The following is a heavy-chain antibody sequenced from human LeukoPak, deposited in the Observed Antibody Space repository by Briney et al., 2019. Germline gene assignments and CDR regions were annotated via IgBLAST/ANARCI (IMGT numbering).Heavy chain of an antibody. CDR2: ISGSGDST. V-gene: IGHV3-23*01. J-gene: IGHJ4*02. CDR3: AKSRIAAAGCFDY. D-gene: IGHD6-13*01. CDR1: GFPFNNYA. Sequence: GGPLRLSCAASGFPFNNYAVSWVRQAPGKGLEWVSAISGSGDSTYYADSVKGRFTISRDNSKNTLYLQMNSLRAEDTAVYSCAKSRIAAAGCFDYWGQGTLVTVSS.